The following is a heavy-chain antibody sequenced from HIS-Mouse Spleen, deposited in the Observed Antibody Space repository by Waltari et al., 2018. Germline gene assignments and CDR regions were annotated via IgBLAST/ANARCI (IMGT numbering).Heavy chain of an antibody. V-gene: IGHV1-2*02. CDR1: GYTFTGYD. D-gene: IGHD3-3*01. CDR2: INPNSGGT. Sequence: QVQLVQSGAEVKKPGASVKVSCKASGYTFTGYDMHWMRQAQGQGLEWMGWINPNSGGTNYAQKFQGRVTMTRDTSISTAYMELSRLRSDDTAVYYCARGGTIFGVVSNFDYWGQGTLVTVSS. J-gene: IGHJ4*02. CDR3: ARGGTIFGVVSNFDY.